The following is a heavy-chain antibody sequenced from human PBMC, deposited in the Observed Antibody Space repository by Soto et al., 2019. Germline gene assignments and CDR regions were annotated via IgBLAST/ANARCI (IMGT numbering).Heavy chain of an antibody. CDR1: GYTFTSYD. CDR3: ARDLAGDYYGSGGYEG. V-gene: IGHV1-8*01. D-gene: IGHD3-10*01. Sequence: RASVKVSCKASGYTFTSYDINWVRQATGQGLEWMGWMNPNSGNTGYAQKFQGRVTMTRNTSISKAYMELSRLRSEDPAVYYCARDLAGDYYGSGGYEGWGQGTLVTVSS. CDR2: MNPNSGNT. J-gene: IGHJ4*02.